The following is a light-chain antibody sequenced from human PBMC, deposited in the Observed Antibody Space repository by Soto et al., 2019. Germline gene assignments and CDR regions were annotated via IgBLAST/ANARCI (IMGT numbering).Light chain of an antibody. J-gene: IGKJ2*01. Sequence: DIQMTQSPSSLAASVGDRVTITCRASEIINNYLNWYQQKPGQDPKLLIYGASILQGGVPSRFSGGGSGTDYTLTINSLQPEDFATYYCQQSYSTPRMYTFGQGTKLEIK. CDR1: EIINNY. CDR2: GAS. CDR3: QQSYSTPRMYT. V-gene: IGKV1-39*01.